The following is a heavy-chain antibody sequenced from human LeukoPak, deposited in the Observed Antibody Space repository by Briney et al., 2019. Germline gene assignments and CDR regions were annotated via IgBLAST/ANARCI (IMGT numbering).Heavy chain of an antibody. CDR2: IYYSGRT. V-gene: IGHV4-59*08. CDR1: GGPISSYY. CDR3: AHHKYGSSSSAFDI. J-gene: IGHJ3*02. Sequence: ASETLSLTCTVSGGPISSYYWSWIRQPPGGGREWSGYIYYSGRTNYNPSLKSRVTISVDTSKNQFSLKLSSVTAADTAVYYCAHHKYGSSSSAFDIWGQGTMVTVSS. D-gene: IGHD6-6*01.